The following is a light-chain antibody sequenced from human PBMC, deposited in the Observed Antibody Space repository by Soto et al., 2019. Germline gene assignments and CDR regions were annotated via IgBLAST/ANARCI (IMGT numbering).Light chain of an antibody. Sequence: DIQMTQSPSTLSASVVDRVTITCLASQSISNWLAWYQQKPGTAPKVLIYHASNLQSGVPSRFSGSGSGTEFTLTISSLQPEDFATYYCQQLNSYPRTFGQGTKVDIK. CDR2: HAS. CDR1: QSISNW. J-gene: IGKJ1*01. CDR3: QQLNSYPRT. V-gene: IGKV1-5*01.